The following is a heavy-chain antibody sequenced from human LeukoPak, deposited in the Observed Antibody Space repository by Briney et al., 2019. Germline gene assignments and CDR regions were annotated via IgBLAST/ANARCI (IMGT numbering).Heavy chain of an antibody. J-gene: IGHJ6*02. Sequence: SETLSLTCTVSGGSISSYYWSWIRQPPGKGLEWIGYIYYSGSTNYNPSLKSRVTISVDTSKNQFSLKLSSVTAADTAVYYCARHEVSYHYYGLDVWGQGTTVTVSS. CDR1: GGSISSYY. D-gene: IGHD4-11*01. CDR3: ARHEVSYHYYGLDV. V-gene: IGHV4-59*08. CDR2: IYYSGST.